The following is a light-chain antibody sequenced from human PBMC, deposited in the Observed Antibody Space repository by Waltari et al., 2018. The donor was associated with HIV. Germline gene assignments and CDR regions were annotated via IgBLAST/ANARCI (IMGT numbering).Light chain of an antibody. J-gene: IGKJ4*01. CDR2: AAS. Sequence: DIQMTQSPSSLSASVGDRVTITCRASQNIRGYLNWYQHKPGKAPKFLIQAASTLQSGVPSRFSGSSSETDFTLTISSLQPEDFAAYYCQQTYITRLTFGGGTKVEVK. V-gene: IGKV1-39*01. CDR3: QQTYITRLT. CDR1: QNIRGY.